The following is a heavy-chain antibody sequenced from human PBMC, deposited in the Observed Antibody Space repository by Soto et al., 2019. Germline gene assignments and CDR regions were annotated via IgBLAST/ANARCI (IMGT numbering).Heavy chain of an antibody. CDR1: GFTFSSYW. J-gene: IGHJ4*02. Sequence: EVQLVESGGGLVQPGGSLRLSCAASGFTFSSYWMHWVRQAPGKGLVWVSRINSAGSSTSYADSVKGRFTISRDNGKNTLYLQMNSLRADDTVVYYCVRTSLVVAAAAREDYWGQGTLVTVSS. CDR2: INSAGSST. CDR3: VRTSLVVAAAAREDY. D-gene: IGHD2-15*01. V-gene: IGHV3-74*01.